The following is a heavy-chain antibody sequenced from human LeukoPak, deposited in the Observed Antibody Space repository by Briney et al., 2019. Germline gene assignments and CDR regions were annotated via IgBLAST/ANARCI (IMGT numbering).Heavy chain of an antibody. V-gene: IGHV1-2*04. Sequence: ASVKVSCKTFGYTFNTFDINWVRQATGQGLEWMGWINPNSGGTNYAQKFQGWVTMTRDTSISAAYMELSRLRSDDTAVYYCARGYDSSGYYYVGYDYWGQGTLVTVSS. CDR1: GYTFNTFD. J-gene: IGHJ4*02. D-gene: IGHD3-22*01. CDR2: INPNSGGT. CDR3: ARGYDSSGYYYVGYDY.